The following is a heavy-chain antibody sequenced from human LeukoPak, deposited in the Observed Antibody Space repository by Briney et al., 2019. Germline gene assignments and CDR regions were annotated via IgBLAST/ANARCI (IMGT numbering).Heavy chain of an antibody. D-gene: IGHD3-10*01. CDR3: ARRRAMVRGVIRTQYFDY. V-gene: IGHV4-34*01. CDR2: INHSGST. Sequence: GSLRLSCAASGFTFSNYAMSWVRQPPGKGLEWIGEINHSGSTNYNPSLKSRVTISVDTSKNQFSLKLSSVTAADTAVYYCARRRAMVRGVIRTQYFDYWGQGTLVTVSS. CDR1: GFTFSNYA. J-gene: IGHJ4*02.